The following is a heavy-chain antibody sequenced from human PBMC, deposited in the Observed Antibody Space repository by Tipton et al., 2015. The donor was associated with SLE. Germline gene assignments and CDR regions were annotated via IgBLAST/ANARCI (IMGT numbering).Heavy chain of an antibody. V-gene: IGHV1-18*01. J-gene: IGHJ6*03. D-gene: IGHD1-14*01. Sequence: QVQLVQSGAEVKKPGASVKVSCKASGYTFTSQSISWVRQAPGQGFEWMGWISGYNGNTNFAQKFQGRLTMTTDTSTSTAFMELSSLKSDDTAVYYCARHIIKEGGYHYYYMDVWGKGTTVTVSS. CDR1: GYTFTSQS. CDR3: ARHIIKEGGYHYYYMDV. CDR2: ISGYNGNT.